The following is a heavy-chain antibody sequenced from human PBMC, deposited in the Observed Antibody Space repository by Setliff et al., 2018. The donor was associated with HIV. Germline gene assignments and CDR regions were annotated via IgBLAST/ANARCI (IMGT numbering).Heavy chain of an antibody. CDR2: INHSGST. CDR3: ARSSTAGFDF. Sequence: SETLSLTCAVYGGSFSGYYWSWIRQPPGKGLEWIGEINHSGSTNYNPSLKSRVTISLDTSKNQFSLKLSSATAADTAIYYCARSSTAGFDFWGQGTLVTVS. J-gene: IGHJ4*02. CDR1: GGSFSGYY. D-gene: IGHD6-19*01. V-gene: IGHV4-34*01.